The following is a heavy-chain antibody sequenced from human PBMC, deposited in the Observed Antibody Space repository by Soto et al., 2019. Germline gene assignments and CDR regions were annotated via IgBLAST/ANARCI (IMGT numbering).Heavy chain of an antibody. CDR3: AGRNSLASVSLNFRELSNYKWIDP. J-gene: IGHJ5*02. D-gene: IGHD3-16*02. V-gene: IGHV4-39*01. CDR1: GDSITNSNYY. Sequence: PSETLSLTCTVSGDSITNSNYYWGWFRQPPGKGLEWIASIYYIGSTYYNPSLKSRVTISVDTSNNQFSLNLNSVTASDTAVYYCAGRNSLASVSLNFRELSNYKWIDPWGPGTLVTFSS. CDR2: IYYIGST.